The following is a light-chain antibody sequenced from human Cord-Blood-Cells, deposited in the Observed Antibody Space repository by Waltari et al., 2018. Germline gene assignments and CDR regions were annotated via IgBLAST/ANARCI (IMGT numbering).Light chain of an antibody. CDR1: ISNIGNNA. V-gene: IGLV1-36*01. J-gene: IGLJ1*01. CDR2: YDD. Sequence: QSVLTQPPSVSEAPRQRVTITCSGSISNIGNNAVNWNQQPPGKAPKLLIYYDDLLPSGVSDRFSGSKSGTSASLAISGLQSEDEADYYCAAWDDSLNGLVFGTGTKVTVL. CDR3: AAWDDSLNGLV.